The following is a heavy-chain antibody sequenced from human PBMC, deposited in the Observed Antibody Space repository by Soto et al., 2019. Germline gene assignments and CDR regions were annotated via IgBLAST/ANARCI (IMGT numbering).Heavy chain of an antibody. D-gene: IGHD2-15*01. J-gene: IGHJ4*02. V-gene: IGHV4-34*01. CDR2: INHSGST. Sequence: LSLTCAVYGGSFSGYYWSWIRQPPGKGLEWIGEINHSGSTNYNPSLKSRVTISVDTSKNQFSLKLSSVTAADTAVYYCASGRFDCSGGSCLDYYFDYWGQGTLVTVSS. CDR1: GGSFSGYY. CDR3: ASGRFDCSGGSCLDYYFDY.